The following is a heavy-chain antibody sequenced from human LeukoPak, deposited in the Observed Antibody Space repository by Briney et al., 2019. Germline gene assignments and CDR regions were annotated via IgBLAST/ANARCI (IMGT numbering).Heavy chain of an antibody. CDR1: GYTFTGYY. V-gene: IGHV1-2*02. J-gene: IGHJ5*02. CDR3: AKSSTSLNWFDP. D-gene: IGHD2-2*01. Sequence: GASVKVSCKASGYTFTGYYMHWVRQAPGQGLEWMGWINPNSGGTNYAQKFQGRVTMTRDTSISTAYMELSRLGSDDTAVYYCAKSSTSLNWFDPWGQGTLVTVSS. CDR2: INPNSGGT.